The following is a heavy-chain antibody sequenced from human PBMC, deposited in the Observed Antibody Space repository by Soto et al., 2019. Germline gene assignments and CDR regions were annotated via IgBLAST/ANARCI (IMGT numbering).Heavy chain of an antibody. CDR2: IYYSGST. V-gene: IGHV4-59*01. J-gene: IGHJ6*03. CDR3: ARVYYDFWSGYNYYYYYYMDV. CDR1: GGSISSYY. D-gene: IGHD3-3*01. Sequence: SETLSLTCTVSGGSISSYYWSWIRQPPGKGLEWIGYIYYSGSTNYNPSLKSRVTISVDTSKNQFSLKLSSVTAADTAVYYCARVYYDFWSGYNYYYYYYMDVWGKGTTVTVSS.